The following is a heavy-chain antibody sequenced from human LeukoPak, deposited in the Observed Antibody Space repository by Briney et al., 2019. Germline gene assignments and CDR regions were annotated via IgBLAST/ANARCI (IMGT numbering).Heavy chain of an antibody. V-gene: IGHV3-23*01. Sequence: PGGSLRLSCAASGFTFSSHAMSWVRQAPGKGLEWVSAISGSGGSTYYADSVKGRFTISRDNSKNTLYLQMNSLRAEDTAVYYCAKLRTNIVVVPAATDYWGQGTLVTVSS. D-gene: IGHD2-2*01. J-gene: IGHJ4*02. CDR2: ISGSGGST. CDR3: AKLRTNIVVVPAATDY. CDR1: GFTFSSHA.